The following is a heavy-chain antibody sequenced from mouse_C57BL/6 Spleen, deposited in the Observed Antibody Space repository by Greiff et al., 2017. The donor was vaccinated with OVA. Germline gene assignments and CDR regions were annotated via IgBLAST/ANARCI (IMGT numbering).Heavy chain of an antibody. Sequence: VQLQQSGPELVKPGASVKISCKASGYTFTDYYMNWVKQSHGKSLEWIGDINPNNGGTSYNQKFKGKATLTVDKSSSTAYMELRSLTSEDSAVYYCARHGNFHFDYWGQGTTLTVSS. CDR1: GYTFTDYY. D-gene: IGHD2-1*01. J-gene: IGHJ2*01. V-gene: IGHV1-26*01. CDR2: INPNNGGT. CDR3: ARHGNFHFDY.